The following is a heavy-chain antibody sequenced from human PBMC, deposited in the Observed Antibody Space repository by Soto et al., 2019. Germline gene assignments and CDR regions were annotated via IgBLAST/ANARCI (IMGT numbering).Heavy chain of an antibody. Sequence: SSETLSLTCTVSGGSISSGGYYWSWIRQHPGKGLEWIGYIYYSGSTYYNPSLKSRVTISVDTSKNQFSLKLSSVTAADTAVYYCARSIKNDYGDFYFDYWGQGTLVTVSS. CDR1: GGSISSGGYY. D-gene: IGHD4-17*01. V-gene: IGHV4-31*03. CDR3: ARSIKNDYGDFYFDY. J-gene: IGHJ4*02. CDR2: IYYSGST.